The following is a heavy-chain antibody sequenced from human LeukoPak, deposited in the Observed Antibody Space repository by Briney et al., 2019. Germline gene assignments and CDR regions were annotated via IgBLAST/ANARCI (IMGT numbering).Heavy chain of an antibody. D-gene: IGHD2-2*01. J-gene: IGHJ6*02. CDR1: GFTFSSYG. Sequence: PGGSLRFSCAASGFTFSSYGMHWVRQAPGKGLEWVAVIWYDGSNKYYADSVKGRFTISRDNSKNTLYLQMNSLRAEDTAVYYCARDPDDIVVVPAAMEYYYYGMDVWGQGTTVTVSS. V-gene: IGHV3-33*01. CDR3: ARDPDDIVVVPAAMEYYYYGMDV. CDR2: IWYDGSNK.